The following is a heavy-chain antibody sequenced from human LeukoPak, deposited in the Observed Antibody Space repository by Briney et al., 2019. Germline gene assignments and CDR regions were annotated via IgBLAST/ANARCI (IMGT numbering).Heavy chain of an antibody. J-gene: IGHJ4*02. CDR2: IRNDESNK. CDR3: AKGYYLYYFDY. D-gene: IGHD3-22*01. V-gene: IGHV3-30*02. Sequence: PGGSLRLSCAASGFTFRNYGMHWVRQSPGKGLEWVAFIRNDESNKYYADSVKGRFTISRENSKNTLYLEINSLRAEDTAMYYCAKGYYLYYFDYWGQGTLVTVSS. CDR1: GFTFRNYG.